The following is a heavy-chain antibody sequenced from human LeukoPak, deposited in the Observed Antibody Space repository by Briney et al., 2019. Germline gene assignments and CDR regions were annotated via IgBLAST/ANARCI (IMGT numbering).Heavy chain of an antibody. D-gene: IGHD4-11*01. J-gene: IGHJ2*01. Sequence: GSVKDSCKASGYTFTDYYMHWVRQAPGQDLEWMGWIDPYSEGTKYAQRLQGRVTMTRDTSITTAYMELSRLRSDDTGVYYCARGGPSPTTVTSNWYFDLWGRGTLVTVSS. V-gene: IGHV1-2*02. CDR2: IDPYSEGT. CDR1: GYTFTDYY. CDR3: ARGGPSPTTVTSNWYFDL.